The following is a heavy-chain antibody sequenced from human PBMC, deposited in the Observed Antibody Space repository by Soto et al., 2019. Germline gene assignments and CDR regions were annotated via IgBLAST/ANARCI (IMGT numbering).Heavy chain of an antibody. CDR1: GFTFSSYW. CDR3: ATYCSSTSCYAPNFDY. D-gene: IGHD2-2*01. V-gene: IGHV3-7*05. J-gene: IGHJ4*02. CDR2: IKQDGSEK. Sequence: EVQLVESGGGLVQPGGSLRLSCAASGFTFSSYWMSWVRQAPGKGLEWVANIKQDGSEKYYVDSVKGRFTISRDNAKNSLYLQMNSLRAEDTAVYYCATYCSSTSCYAPNFDYWGQGTLVTVSS.